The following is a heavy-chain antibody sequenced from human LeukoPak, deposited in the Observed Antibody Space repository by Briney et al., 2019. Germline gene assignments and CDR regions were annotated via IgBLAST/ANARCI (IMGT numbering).Heavy chain of an antibody. Sequence: SETLSLTCTVSGGSISSSSYYWAWIRQPPGKGLEWIGNIYYSGSTYYNPSLKSRVTISVDTSKNQFSLKLSSVTAADTAVYYCARDSIAAAGPNYYYYGMDVWGQGTTVTVSS. CDR1: GGSISSSSYY. V-gene: IGHV4-39*07. CDR2: IYYSGST. D-gene: IGHD6-13*01. CDR3: ARDSIAAAGPNYYYYGMDV. J-gene: IGHJ6*02.